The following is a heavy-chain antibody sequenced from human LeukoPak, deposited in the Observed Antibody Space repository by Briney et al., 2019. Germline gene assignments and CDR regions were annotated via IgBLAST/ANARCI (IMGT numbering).Heavy chain of an antibody. Sequence: GGSLRLSCAASGFTFSSYAMSWVRQAPGKGLEWVSAISGSGGSTYYADSVKGRFTISRVNSKNTLYLQMNSLRAEDTAVYYCARTSSYTPFDYWGQGTLVTVSS. CDR1: GFTFSSYA. J-gene: IGHJ4*02. V-gene: IGHV3-23*01. CDR3: ARTSSYTPFDY. CDR2: ISGSGGST. D-gene: IGHD5-12*01.